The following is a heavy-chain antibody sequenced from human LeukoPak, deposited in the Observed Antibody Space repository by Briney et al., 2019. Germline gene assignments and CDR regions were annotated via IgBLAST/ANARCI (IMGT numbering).Heavy chain of an antibody. Sequence: SGGSLRLSCVASGFTFSSYSMNWVRQAPGKGLEWVSSISGSSNYIYYADSMKGRFTISRDNAKKSLYLQMNSLRAEDTAVYYCAREGHSGDYFDYWGQGTLVTVSS. D-gene: IGHD2-21*01. J-gene: IGHJ4*02. CDR3: AREGHSGDYFDY. V-gene: IGHV3-21*04. CDR2: ISGSSNYI. CDR1: GFTFSSYS.